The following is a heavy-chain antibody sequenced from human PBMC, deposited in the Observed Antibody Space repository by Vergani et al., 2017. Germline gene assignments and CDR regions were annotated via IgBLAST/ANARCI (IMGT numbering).Heavy chain of an antibody. J-gene: IGHJ6*02. CDR3: ARGAYDILTGYYHYYYYYGMDV. V-gene: IGHV3-30*02. Sequence: QVQLVESGGGVVQPGGSLRLSCAASGFTFSSYGMHWVRQAPGKGLEWVAFIRYDGSNKYYADSVKGRFTISRDNAKNSLYLQMNSLRAEDTAVYYCARGAYDILTGYYHYYYYYGMDVWGQGTTVTVSS. CDR2: IRYDGSNK. D-gene: IGHD3-9*01. CDR1: GFTFSSYG.